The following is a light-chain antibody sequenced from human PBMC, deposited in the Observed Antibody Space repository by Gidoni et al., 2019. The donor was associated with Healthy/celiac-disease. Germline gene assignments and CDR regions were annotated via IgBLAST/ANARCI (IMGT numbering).Light chain of an antibody. V-gene: IGKV1-39*01. J-gene: IGKJ4*01. Sequence: DIQMTPSPSSLSASVGDRVSNTCRASQSISSYLNWYQQKPGKAPKLLIYAASSLQSEVPSRFSGSGSGTDFTLTISSVRPEDFATYYCQQSYSTPLTCGGGSRVEIK. CDR1: QSISSY. CDR2: AAS. CDR3: QQSYSTPLT.